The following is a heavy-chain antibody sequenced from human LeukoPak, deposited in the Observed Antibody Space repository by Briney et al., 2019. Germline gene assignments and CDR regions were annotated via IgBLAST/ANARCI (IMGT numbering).Heavy chain of an antibody. CDR1: GFTFGSYG. CDR3: ARDDLADGNGFDI. CDR2: IFYDGSQK. V-gene: IGHV3-33*01. D-gene: IGHD6-19*01. J-gene: IGHJ3*02. Sequence: GGSLRLSCAASGFTFGSYGFHWVRQAPGKGLERVAIIFYDGSQKLYADSVKGRFTISRDISKNTLYLQMNSLRVEDTAVYYCARDDLADGNGFDIWGQGTMVTVSS.